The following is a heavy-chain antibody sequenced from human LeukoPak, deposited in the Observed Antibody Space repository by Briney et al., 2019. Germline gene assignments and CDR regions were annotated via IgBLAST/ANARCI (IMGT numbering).Heavy chain of an antibody. Sequence: SETLSLTCAVYGGPFSGYYWSWIRQPPGKGLEWIGEINHSGSTNYNPSLKSRVTISVDTSKNQFSLKLSSVTAADTAVYYCARGCITMVQGVIGRVPYYYMDVWGKGTTVTVSS. CDR3: ARGCITMVQGVIGRVPYYYMDV. J-gene: IGHJ6*03. CDR1: GGPFSGYY. V-gene: IGHV4-34*01. D-gene: IGHD3-10*01. CDR2: INHSGST.